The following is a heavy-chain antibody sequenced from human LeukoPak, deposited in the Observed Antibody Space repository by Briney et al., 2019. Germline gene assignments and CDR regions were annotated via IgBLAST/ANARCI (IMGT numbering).Heavy chain of an antibody. CDR1: GYTFNGYY. V-gene: IGHV1-2*02. Sequence: ASVKVSCKASGYTFNGYYIYWVRPAPGQGPEWMGWINPNSGGTQYAQKFPGRVTMTRDTSITTAYMQLSSLRSDDPALYYCARAIDSNGYYPRSWGPGTLVTVSS. D-gene: IGHD3-22*01. CDR2: INPNSGGT. J-gene: IGHJ5*02. CDR3: ARAIDSNGYYPRS.